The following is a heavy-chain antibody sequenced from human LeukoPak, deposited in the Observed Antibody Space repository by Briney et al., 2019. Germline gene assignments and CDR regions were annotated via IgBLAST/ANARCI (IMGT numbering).Heavy chain of an antibody. V-gene: IGHV3-11*01. CDR2: ISSSGSTI. J-gene: IGHJ5*02. D-gene: IGHD3-10*01. CDR1: GFTFSDYY. Sequence: PGGSLRLSCAASGFTFSDYYMSWIRQAPGKGLEWVSYISSSGSTIYYADSVKGRFTISRDNAKNSLYLQMNSLRAEDTAVYYCARDRQGTYYYGSGSPPHNWFDPWGQGTLVTVSS. CDR3: ARDRQGTYYYGSGSPPHNWFDP.